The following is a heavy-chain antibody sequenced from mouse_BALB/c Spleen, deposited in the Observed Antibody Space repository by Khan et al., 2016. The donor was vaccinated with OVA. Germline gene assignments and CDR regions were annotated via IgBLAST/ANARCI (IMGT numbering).Heavy chain of an antibody. J-gene: IGHJ4*01. Sequence: EVELVESGGGLVQPGGSRKLSFAASEFTFSDYGLAWVRQAPGKGPEWVAFISSLAYSIYYAVTVTGRFTISRENAKNTLYLEMSSLRSEDTAMYYCARYWAMDYWGQGTSVTVSS. V-gene: IGHV5-15*02. D-gene: IGHD4-1*01. CDR1: EFTFSDYG. CDR3: ARYWAMDY. CDR2: ISSLAYSI.